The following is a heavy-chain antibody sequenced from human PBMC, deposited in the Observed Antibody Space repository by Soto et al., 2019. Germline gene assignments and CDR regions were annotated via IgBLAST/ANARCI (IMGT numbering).Heavy chain of an antibody. J-gene: IGHJ6*03. Sequence: GGSLRLSCAASGFTFATYAMSWLRQAPGRGLEWVSAISGGGGATYYADSVRGRFTFSRDNSKNTLYLQMNSLRAEDTAVYYCAKGGDTAMVEYYYYYYMDVWSKGTTVTVS. D-gene: IGHD5-18*01. CDR2: ISGGGGAT. V-gene: IGHV3-23*01. CDR1: GFTFATYA. CDR3: AKGGDTAMVEYYYYYYMDV.